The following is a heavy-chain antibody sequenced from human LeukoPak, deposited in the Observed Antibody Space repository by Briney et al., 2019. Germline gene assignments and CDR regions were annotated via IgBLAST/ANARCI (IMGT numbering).Heavy chain of an antibody. D-gene: IGHD2-15*01. Sequence: QSGGSLRLSCAASGFTFSGYWIHWVRQAPGKGLVWVSRIKSDGSSTTYADSVKGRFTISRDNAKNTLYLEMNSLRAEDTAVYYCARTFAAAHIDYWGQGTLVTVSS. CDR3: ARTFAAAHIDY. V-gene: IGHV3-74*01. J-gene: IGHJ4*02. CDR1: GFTFSGYW. CDR2: IKSDGSST.